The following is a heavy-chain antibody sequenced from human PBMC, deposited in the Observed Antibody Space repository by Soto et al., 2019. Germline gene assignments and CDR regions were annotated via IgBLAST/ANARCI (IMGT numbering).Heavy chain of an antibody. V-gene: IGHV3-21*01. CDR1: GFAFSSYS. J-gene: IGHJ6*02. Sequence: GGSLRLSCAASGFAFSSYSMNWVRQAPGKGLEWASSISSSSSYIYYADSVKGRFTISRDNAKNSLYLQMNSLRAEDTAVYYCARGHADYYYGTDVWGQGTTVTVSS. CDR2: ISSSSSYI. CDR3: ARGHADYYYGTDV.